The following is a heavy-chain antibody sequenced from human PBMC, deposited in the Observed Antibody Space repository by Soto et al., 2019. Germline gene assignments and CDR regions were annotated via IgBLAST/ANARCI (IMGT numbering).Heavy chain of an antibody. CDR3: AKRRVDTAMVGGFYGMDV. D-gene: IGHD5-18*01. Sequence: EVQLLESGGGLVQPGGSLRLSCAASGFTFSSYAMSWVRQAPGKGLEWVSAISGSGGSTYYADSVKGRFTISRDNSKKTLYLQMNSLRAEDTAVYDCAKRRVDTAMVGGFYGMDVWGQGTTVTVSS. CDR2: ISGSGGST. V-gene: IGHV3-23*01. CDR1: GFTFSSYA. J-gene: IGHJ6*02.